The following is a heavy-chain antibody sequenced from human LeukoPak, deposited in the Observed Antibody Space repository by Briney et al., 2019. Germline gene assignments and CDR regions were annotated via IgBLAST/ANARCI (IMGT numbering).Heavy chain of an antibody. CDR2: ISWNSGSI. CDR1: GFTFDDYA. D-gene: IGHD5-18*01. J-gene: IGHJ4*02. Sequence: GGSLRLSCAASGFTFDDYAMHWVRQAPGKGLEWVSGISWNSGSIGYADSVKGRFTISRDNAKNSLYLQMNSLRAEDMALYYCAKDKRGYSYGQFDYWGQGTLVTVSS. V-gene: IGHV3-9*03. CDR3: AKDKRGYSYGQFDY.